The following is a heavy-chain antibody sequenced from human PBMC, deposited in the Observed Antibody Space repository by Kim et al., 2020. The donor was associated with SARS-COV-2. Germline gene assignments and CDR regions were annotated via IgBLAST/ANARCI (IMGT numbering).Heavy chain of an antibody. CDR3: AKDSNGDYLYYFDY. D-gene: IGHD4-17*01. Sequence: ADPVKGRFTNSRDNTKHTLYRQMNSLRAEDTAVDYCAKDSNGDYLYYFDYWGQGTLVTVSS. J-gene: IGHJ4*02. V-gene: IGHV3-23*01.